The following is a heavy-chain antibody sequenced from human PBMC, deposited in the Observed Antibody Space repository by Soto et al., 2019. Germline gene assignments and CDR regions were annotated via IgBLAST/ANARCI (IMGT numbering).Heavy chain of an antibody. V-gene: IGHV5-51*01. D-gene: IGHD5-18*01. Sequence: DSLKISCKGSGYSFTSYWIGWVRQVPGKGLEWMGIIYTGDSDTRYSPSFQGQVTISADKSISTAYLQWSSLKASDTAMYYCARQRSYGSTAYYYYYGMDVWGQGATVTVSS. CDR3: ARQRSYGSTAYYYYYGMDV. CDR1: GYSFTSYW. J-gene: IGHJ6*02. CDR2: IYTGDSDT.